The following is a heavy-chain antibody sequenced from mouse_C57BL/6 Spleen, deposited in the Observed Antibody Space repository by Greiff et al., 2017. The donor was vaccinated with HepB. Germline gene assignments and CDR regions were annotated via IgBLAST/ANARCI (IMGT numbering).Heavy chain of an antibody. D-gene: IGHD2-3*01. V-gene: IGHV1-62-2*01. CDR3: ARSDGYYVFAY. J-gene: IGHJ3*01. CDR2: FYPGSGSI. Sequence: VQLQESGAELVKPGASVKLSCKASGYTFTEYTIHWVKQRSGQGLEWIGWFYPGSGSIKYNEKFKDKATLTADKSSSTAYMQLSSLTSEDSAVYYCARSDGYYVFAYWGQGTLVTVSA. CDR1: GYTFTEYT.